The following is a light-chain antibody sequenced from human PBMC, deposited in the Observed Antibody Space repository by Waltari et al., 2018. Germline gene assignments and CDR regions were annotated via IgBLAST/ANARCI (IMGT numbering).Light chain of an antibody. CDR2: DAS. J-gene: IGKJ4*01. V-gene: IGKV1-33*01. CDR3: QQYDILPLT. Sequence: IQMTQSPSSLSASVGDRVTITCQASQDIRKFLNWFQQKPGTAPKVVIYDASNLEKGVPSRFSGSGSGTRFTLTISSLQPDDFATYYCQQYDILPLTFGGGTRVE. CDR1: QDIRKF.